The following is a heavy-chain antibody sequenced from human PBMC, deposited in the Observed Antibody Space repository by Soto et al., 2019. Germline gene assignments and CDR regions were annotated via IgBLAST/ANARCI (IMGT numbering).Heavy chain of an antibody. CDR1: GFTFTNYW. CDR3: ARDFTPAETQGDDLDY. Sequence: SLRLYCAAAGFTFTNYWLQWVRQDTGKGLVWVSRINGDGAYRSYADFAKGRFTISRDNAKNTVYLQMNGLRAEDTSVYYCARDFTPAETQGDDLDYWGRGTLVTVSS. CDR2: INGDGAYR. V-gene: IGHV3-74*01. D-gene: IGHD2-15*01. J-gene: IGHJ4*02.